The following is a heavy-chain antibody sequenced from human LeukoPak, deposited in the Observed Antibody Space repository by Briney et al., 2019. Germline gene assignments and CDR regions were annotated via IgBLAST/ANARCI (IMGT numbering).Heavy chain of an antibody. CDR1: GFTFDDYA. CDR3: AKDLSSAITSALVLDV. D-gene: IGHD3-22*01. CDR2: ITWNRDNI. V-gene: IGHV3-9*01. J-gene: IGHJ6*02. Sequence: SGGSLRLSCTVSGFTFDDYAMHWVRHTPGKGLEWVAGITWNRDNIGYGDSVKGRFTISRDNDKNVLYLQMNSLRPEDTALYYCAKDLSSAITSALVLDVWGQGTTV.